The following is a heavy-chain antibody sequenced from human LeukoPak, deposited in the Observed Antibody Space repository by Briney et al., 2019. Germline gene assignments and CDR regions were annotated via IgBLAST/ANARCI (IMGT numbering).Heavy chain of an antibody. CDR3: ARAVKDIVLMVYAKPPKYYFDY. CDR1: GFTFSSYS. D-gene: IGHD2-8*01. CDR2: ISSSSSTI. Sequence: GGSLRLSCAASGFTFSSYSMNWVRQAPGKGLEWVSYISSSSSTIYYADSVKGRFTISRDNAKNSLYLQMNSLRAEDTAVYYCARAVKDIVLMVYAKPPKYYFDYWGQGTLVTVSS. J-gene: IGHJ4*02. V-gene: IGHV3-48*01.